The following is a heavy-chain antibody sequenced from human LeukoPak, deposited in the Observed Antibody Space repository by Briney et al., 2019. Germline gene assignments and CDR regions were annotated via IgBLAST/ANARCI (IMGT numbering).Heavy chain of an antibody. CDR1: GGSFSGYY. V-gene: IGHV4-34*01. CDR2: INHSAST. Sequence: SETLSLTCAVYGGSFSGYYWSWIRQPPGTGLECIGEINHSASTNYNPSLMRRVTISVDTSKNQFSLKLSSVTPADTAVYYCARRKRSGCSSTSCLLNWFDPWGQGTLVTVSS. J-gene: IGHJ5*02. CDR3: ARRKRSGCSSTSCLLNWFDP. D-gene: IGHD2-2*01.